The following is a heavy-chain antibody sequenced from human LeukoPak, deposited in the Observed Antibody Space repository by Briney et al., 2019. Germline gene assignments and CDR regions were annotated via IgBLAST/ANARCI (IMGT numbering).Heavy chain of an antibody. D-gene: IGHD6-19*01. V-gene: IGHV1-3*03. CDR2: INAGNGNT. Sequence: GASVKVSCKTSGYTFTSYAIHWVRQAPGQRLEWMGWINAGNGNTKYSQELQGRVTISRYTSASTAYMELSSLRSEDMAVYYCARDSEIVAGPFDYWGQGTLVTVSS. J-gene: IGHJ4*02. CDR1: GYTFTSYA. CDR3: ARDSEIVAGPFDY.